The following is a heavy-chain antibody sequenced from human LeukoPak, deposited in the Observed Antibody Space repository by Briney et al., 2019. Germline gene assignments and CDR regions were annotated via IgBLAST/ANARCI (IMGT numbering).Heavy chain of an antibody. V-gene: IGHV1-8*01. CDR1: GYTFTSYD. J-gene: IGHJ4*02. CDR3: ARVRPTSPYVDFDY. D-gene: IGHD3-16*01. Sequence: ASVKVSCKASGYTFTSYDINWVRQATGQGLEWMGWMNPNSGNTGYAQKFQGRVTMTRNTSISTAYMELSSLRSDDTAVYYCARVRPTSPYVDFDYWGQGTLVTVSS. CDR2: MNPNSGNT.